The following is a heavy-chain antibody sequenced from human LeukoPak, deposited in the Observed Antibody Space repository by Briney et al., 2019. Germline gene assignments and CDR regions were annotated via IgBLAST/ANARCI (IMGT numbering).Heavy chain of an antibody. CDR2: VRGTGGTT. V-gene: IGHV3-23*01. D-gene: IGHD2-2*01. Sequence: PGGSLRLSCAASGFTFKDYAMNWVRQAPGKGLELVSSVRGTGGTTYYADSVKGRFTISRDNSKNTLYLQMNSLRAEDTAVYSCAKGGDIVVVPDYFGMDVWGQGTTVTVSS. J-gene: IGHJ6*02. CDR1: GFTFKDYA. CDR3: AKGGDIVVVPDYFGMDV.